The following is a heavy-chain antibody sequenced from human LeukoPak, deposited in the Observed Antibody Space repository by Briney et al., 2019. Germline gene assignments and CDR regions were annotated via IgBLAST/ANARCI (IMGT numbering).Heavy chain of an antibody. CDR2: ISGSGGGT. CDR3: AKDRRAAAGLWYFDL. CDR1: GFTFSSYA. D-gene: IGHD6-13*01. V-gene: IGHV3-23*01. J-gene: IGHJ2*01. Sequence: PGGSLRLSCAASGFTFSSYAMIWVRQAPGKGLEWVSAISGSGGGTYYADSVKGRVTISRDNSKNTLYLQMNSLRDEGTAVYYCAKDRRAAAGLWYFDLWGRGTLVTVSS.